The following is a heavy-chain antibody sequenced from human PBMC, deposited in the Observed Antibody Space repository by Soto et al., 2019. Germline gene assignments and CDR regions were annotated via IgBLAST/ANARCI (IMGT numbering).Heavy chain of an antibody. D-gene: IGHD2-15*01. V-gene: IGHV3-33*01. CDR2: IWYDGGNK. CDR3: ARWVEIGSIFSGMDV. Sequence: GGSLRLSCAASGFTFGNYGMQWVRQAPGKGLEWVAVIWYDGGNKYYADSVKGRFTISRDNSKNTLYLQMDSLRAEDTAVYYCARWVEIGSIFSGMDVWGQGTTVTVSS. J-gene: IGHJ6*02. CDR1: GFTFGNYG.